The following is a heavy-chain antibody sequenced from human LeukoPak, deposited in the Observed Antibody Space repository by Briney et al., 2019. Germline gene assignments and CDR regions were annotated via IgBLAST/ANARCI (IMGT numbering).Heavy chain of an antibody. CDR2: FDPEDGET. CDR3: ARGYGDYFAWYFDL. V-gene: IGHV1-24*01. D-gene: IGHD4-17*01. J-gene: IGHJ2*01. CDR1: GYTLTELS. Sequence: ASVKVSCKISGYTLTELSMHWVRQAPGKGLEWMGGFDPEDGETIYAQKFQGRVTMTEDTSTDTAYMELSSLRSEDTAVYYCARGYGDYFAWYFDLWGRGTLVTVSS.